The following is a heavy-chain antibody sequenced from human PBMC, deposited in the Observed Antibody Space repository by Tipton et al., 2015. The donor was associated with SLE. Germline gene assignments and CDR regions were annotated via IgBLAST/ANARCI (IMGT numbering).Heavy chain of an antibody. Sequence: SLRLSCAASGFTFSSYWMSWVRQAPGKGLEWVANIKQDGSEKYYVDSVKGRFTISRDNAKNSLYLQMNSLRAEDTAVYYCAKDSRVRGSGPLDYWGQGTLVTVSS. CDR2: IKQDGSEK. CDR3: AKDSRVRGSGPLDY. J-gene: IGHJ4*02. CDR1: GFTFSSYW. D-gene: IGHD3-10*01. V-gene: IGHV3-7*03.